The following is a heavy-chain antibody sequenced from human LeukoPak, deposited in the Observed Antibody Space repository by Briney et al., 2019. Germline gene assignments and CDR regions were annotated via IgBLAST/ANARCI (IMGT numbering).Heavy chain of an antibody. J-gene: IGHJ3*02. V-gene: IGHV4-38-2*02. CDR1: GYSISSGYY. CDR2: IYHSGST. D-gene: IGHD3-10*01. CDR3: ARAPLWFGVFYAFDI. Sequence: PSETLSLTCTVSGYSISSGYYWGWIRQPPGKGLEWIGSIYHSGSTYYNPSLKSRVTISVDTSKNQFSLKLSSVTAADTAVYYCARAPLWFGVFYAFDIWGQGTMVTVSS.